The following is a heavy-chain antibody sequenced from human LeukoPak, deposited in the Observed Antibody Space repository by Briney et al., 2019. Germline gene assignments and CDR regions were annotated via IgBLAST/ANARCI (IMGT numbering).Heavy chain of an antibody. V-gene: IGHV3-20*04. J-gene: IGHJ3*02. D-gene: IGHD6-19*01. CDR2: INWNGGST. CDR1: GFTFDDYG. Sequence: GGSLRLSCAASGFTFDDYGMSWVRQAPGKGLEWVSGINWNGGSTGYANSVKGRFTISRDNSKNTLYLQMGSLRAEDMAVYYCAREQWLAISAFDIWGQGTMVTVSS. CDR3: AREQWLAISAFDI.